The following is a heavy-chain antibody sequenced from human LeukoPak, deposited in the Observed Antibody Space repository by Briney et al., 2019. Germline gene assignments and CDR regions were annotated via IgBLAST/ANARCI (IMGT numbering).Heavy chain of an antibody. J-gene: IGHJ4*02. D-gene: IGHD5/OR15-5a*01. V-gene: IGHV3-33*07. Sequence: GGSLRLSCVASGLTFSNYGMYGVRQAPGKGVEGVAVIWYDGSRKYYAGSVKGRFSISRDNSKNTLYLQMNSLRAEDTAVYYCARDRSSRVYDFWGQGILVTVSS. CDR3: ARDRSSRVYDF. CDR1: GLTFSNYG. CDR2: IWYDGSRK.